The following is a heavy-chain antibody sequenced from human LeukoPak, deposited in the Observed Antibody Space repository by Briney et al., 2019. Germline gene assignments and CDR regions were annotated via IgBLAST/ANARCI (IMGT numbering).Heavy chain of an antibody. J-gene: IGHJ5*02. CDR1: GGSISSYY. CDR3: ARTPYTSSSFWFDP. D-gene: IGHD6-6*01. CDR2: IYYSGST. Sequence: SETLSLTCTVSGGSISSYYWSWIRQPPGKGLEWIGYIYYSGSTNYNPSLKSRVTISVDTSKNQFSQKLSSVTAADTAVYYCARTPYTSSSFWFDPWGQGTLVTVSS. V-gene: IGHV4-59*01.